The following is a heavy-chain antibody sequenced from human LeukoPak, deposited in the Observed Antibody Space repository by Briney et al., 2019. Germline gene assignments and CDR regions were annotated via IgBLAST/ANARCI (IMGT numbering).Heavy chain of an antibody. CDR3: ARHRGDFNYYDSSGYYCSDY. V-gene: IGHV5-51*01. J-gene: IGHJ4*02. CDR1: GYSFTSYW. D-gene: IGHD3-22*01. CDR2: IYPGDSDT. Sequence: PGESLKISCKGSGYSFTSYWIGWVRQMPGKGLEWMGIIYPGDSDTRYSPSFQGQVTISADKSISTAYLQWSSLKASDTAMYYCARHRGDFNYYDSSGYYCSDYWGQGTLVTVSS.